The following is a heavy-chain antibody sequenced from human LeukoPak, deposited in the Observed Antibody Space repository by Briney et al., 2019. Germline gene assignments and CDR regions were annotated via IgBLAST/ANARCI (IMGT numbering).Heavy chain of an antibody. Sequence: GGSLRLSCAASGFTFSDHYMDWVRQAPGEGLEWVGRSRNKANTYTTDYAASVKGRSAISRDDSRTSLYLQMNSLKSEDTAVYYCVRAGSGWYDWGQGTLVTVSS. CDR1: GFTFSDHY. CDR2: SRNKANTYTT. D-gene: IGHD6-19*01. V-gene: IGHV3-72*01. J-gene: IGHJ4*02. CDR3: VRAGSGWYD.